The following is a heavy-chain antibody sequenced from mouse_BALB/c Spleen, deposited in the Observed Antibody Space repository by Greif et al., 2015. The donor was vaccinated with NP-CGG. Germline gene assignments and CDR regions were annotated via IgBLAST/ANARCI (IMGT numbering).Heavy chain of an antibody. CDR1: GFTFSSYT. J-gene: IGHJ4*01. V-gene: IGHV5-12-2*01. CDR2: ISNGGGST. D-gene: IGHD3-1*01. Sequence: EVMLVESGGGLVQPGGSLKLSCAASGFTFSSYTMSWVRQTPEKRLEWVAYISNGGGSTYYPATVKGRFTISRDNAKNTLYLQMSSLKSEDTAMYYGARHGRVGLRENAMDYWGQGTSVTVSS. CDR3: ARHGRVGLRENAMDY.